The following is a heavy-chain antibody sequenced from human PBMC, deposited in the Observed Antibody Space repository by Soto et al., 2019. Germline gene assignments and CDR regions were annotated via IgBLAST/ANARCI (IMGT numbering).Heavy chain of an antibody. CDR2: IDTSGST. J-gene: IGHJ4*02. Sequence: PSEPLSLTRTVSGGSISNYYCNWIPQPAGKGLEWIGRIDTSGSTNYNPSLKSLVTMSVDTSKQEFSLKLSSVTAADTALYYCARGGQDFWSGTFDYWGRGALVTVS. V-gene: IGHV4-4*07. D-gene: IGHD3-3*01. CDR1: GGSISNYY. CDR3: ARGGQDFWSGTFDY.